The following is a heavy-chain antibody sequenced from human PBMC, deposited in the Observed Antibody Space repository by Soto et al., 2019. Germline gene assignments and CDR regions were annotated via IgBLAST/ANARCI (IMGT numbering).Heavy chain of an antibody. D-gene: IGHD4-17*01. V-gene: IGHV1-2*04. CDR1: GYTFTGYY. J-gene: IGHJ6*02. CDR3: ARWYGDYVDAYYGMDV. Sequence: QVQLVQSGAEVKKPGASVKVSCKASGYTFTGYYMHWVRQAPGQGLEWMGWINPNSGGTNYAQKFQGWVTMTRDTTISTAYLELSRLRSDDTAVYYCARWYGDYVDAYYGMDVWGQGTTVTVSS. CDR2: INPNSGGT.